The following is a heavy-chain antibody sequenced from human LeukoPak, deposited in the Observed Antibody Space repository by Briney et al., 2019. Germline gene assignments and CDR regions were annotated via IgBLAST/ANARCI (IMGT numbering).Heavy chain of an antibody. J-gene: IGHJ4*02. CDR3: ARGSYYYGSGRDY. CDR1: RGSISSGDYY. Sequence: PSQTLSLTCTVSRGSISSGDYYCSWIRQPPGKCLEWIGYIYYSGSTYYNPSLKSRVTISVDTSKNQFSLKLSSVTAADTAVYYCARGSYYYGSGRDYWGQGTLVTVSP. V-gene: IGHV4-30-4*01. CDR2: IYYSGST. D-gene: IGHD3-10*01.